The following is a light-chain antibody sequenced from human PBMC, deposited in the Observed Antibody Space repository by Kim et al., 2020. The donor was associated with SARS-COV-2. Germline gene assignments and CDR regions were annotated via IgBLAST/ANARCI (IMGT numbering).Light chain of an antibody. CDR3: QTYYGAPDT. CDR2: AAS. Sequence: SASVGDRVTITCRASQGISNYLAWYQQKPGEVPKLLIYAASTLQSWVPSRFSGSGSGTDFTLTISSLQPEDVATYYCQTYYGAPDTFGQGTKLEI. V-gene: IGKV1-27*01. CDR1: QGISNY. J-gene: IGKJ2*01.